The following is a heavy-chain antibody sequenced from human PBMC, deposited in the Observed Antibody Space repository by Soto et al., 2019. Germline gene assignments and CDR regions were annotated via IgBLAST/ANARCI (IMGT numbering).Heavy chain of an antibody. V-gene: IGHV3-48*02. CDR3: ARGFDLQYGMDV. CDR2: ISGSSNTI. Sequence: EVQLVESGGGLIQRGGSLRLSCAASGFTLSTYSLNWVRQAPRKGLEWLSYISGSSNTIYYADSVTGRFTISRDNAKNSLYLQMNSLRDEDTAVYFCARGFDLQYGMDVWGQGTTVTVSS. J-gene: IGHJ6*02. CDR1: GFTLSTYS. D-gene: IGHD3-10*01.